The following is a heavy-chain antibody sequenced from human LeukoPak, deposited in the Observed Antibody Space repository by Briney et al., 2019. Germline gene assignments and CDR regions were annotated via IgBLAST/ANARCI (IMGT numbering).Heavy chain of an antibody. Sequence: GGSLRLSCAASGFTFSSYSVNWVRQAPGKGLEWVSSISGSSSYIYYADSVKGRFTISRDNAKNSLYLQMNSLRAEDTAVYYCARGVVVAANGAYWFDPWGQGTLVTVSS. CDR2: ISGSSSYI. V-gene: IGHV3-21*01. J-gene: IGHJ5*02. CDR3: ARGVVVAANGAYWFDP. D-gene: IGHD2-15*01. CDR1: GFTFSSYS.